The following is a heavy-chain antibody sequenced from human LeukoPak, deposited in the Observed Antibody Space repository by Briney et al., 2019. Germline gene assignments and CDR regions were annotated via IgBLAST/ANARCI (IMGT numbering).Heavy chain of an antibody. V-gene: IGHV1-8*01. D-gene: IGHD3-10*01. CDR3: ARGAGSTVRGVITHAFDI. Sequence: ASVKVSCKASGYTFTSYDINWVRQATGQGLEWMGWMNPNSGNTGYAQKFQGRVTMTRNTAISTAYMELSSLRSEDTAVYYCARGAGSTVRGVITHAFDIWGQGTMVTVSS. CDR2: MNPNSGNT. CDR1: GYTFTSYD. J-gene: IGHJ3*02.